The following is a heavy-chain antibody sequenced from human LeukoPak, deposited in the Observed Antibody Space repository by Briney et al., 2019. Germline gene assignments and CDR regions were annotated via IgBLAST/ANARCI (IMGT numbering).Heavy chain of an antibody. V-gene: IGHV3-7*03. CDR2: IKQDGSEK. CDR1: GFAFSDYW. Sequence: GGSLRLSCAASGFAFSDYWMTWVRQAPGRGLEWVANIKQDGSEKYLVDSVKGRFTISRDNAKGSLYLQMNSMRAEDTAVYYCVRAPYYSGIEHYFDHWGQGILVTVSS. CDR3: VRAPYYSGIEHYFDH. J-gene: IGHJ4*02. D-gene: IGHD3-22*01.